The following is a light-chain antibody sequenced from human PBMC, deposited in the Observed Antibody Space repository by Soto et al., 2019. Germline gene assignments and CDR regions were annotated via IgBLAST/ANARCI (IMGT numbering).Light chain of an antibody. CDR2: DAS. CDR3: EQRSNCVS. J-gene: IGKJ4*01. Sequence: EIVLTQSPATLSLSPGERATLSCRASPSVNSYLAWYQQKPGQAPRLLLYDASNRATVIPARFSGSGSGTDFALTISSLEPEDLAVYYCEQRSNCVSFGGGTKVEIK. CDR1: PSVNSY. V-gene: IGKV3-11*01.